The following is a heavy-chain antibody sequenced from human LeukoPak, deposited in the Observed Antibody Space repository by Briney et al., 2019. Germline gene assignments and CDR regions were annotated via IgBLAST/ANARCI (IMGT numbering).Heavy chain of an antibody. V-gene: IGHV4-39*01. CDR3: ARARIAAADQSYYYYYGMDV. CDR2: IYYSGTT. CDR1: GDSISSSIYY. J-gene: IGHJ6*02. D-gene: IGHD6-13*01. Sequence: SENLSLTCTVSGDSISSSIYYWGWIRQPPGKGLEWIGNIYYSGTTYYNPSLMSRVTISVDTSKNQFSLKLSSVTAADTAVYYCARARIAAADQSYYYYYGMDVWGQGTTVTVPS.